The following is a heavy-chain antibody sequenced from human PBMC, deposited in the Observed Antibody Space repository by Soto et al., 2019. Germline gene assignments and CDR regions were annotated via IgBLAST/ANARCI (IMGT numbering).Heavy chain of an antibody. Sequence: TSETLSLTCTVSGGSISSYYWSWIRQPPGKGLEWIGYIYYSGSTNYNPSLKSRVTISVDTSKNQFSLKLSSVTAADTAVYYCARDLIAAADTGGWFDPLGQGTLVTVSS. J-gene: IGHJ5*02. V-gene: IGHV4-59*01. D-gene: IGHD6-13*01. CDR2: IYYSGST. CDR3: ARDLIAAADTGGWFDP. CDR1: GGSISSYY.